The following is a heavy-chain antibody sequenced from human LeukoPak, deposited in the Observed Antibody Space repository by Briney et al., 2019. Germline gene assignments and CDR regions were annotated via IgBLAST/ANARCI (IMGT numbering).Heavy chain of an antibody. V-gene: IGHV3-33*06. CDR3: VKERAADGTFHFDY. CDR1: GFTFNIFG. J-gene: IGHJ4*02. CDR2: LWADGSTA. D-gene: IGHD6-13*01. Sequence: PGRSLRLSCAASGFTFNIFGMHWVRQVPGNGLEWGAVLWADGSTANYADSVKGRFTISRDSSEKTLYLQMNSLRSEDKAVYYCVKERAADGTFHFDYWGQGTLVTVSS.